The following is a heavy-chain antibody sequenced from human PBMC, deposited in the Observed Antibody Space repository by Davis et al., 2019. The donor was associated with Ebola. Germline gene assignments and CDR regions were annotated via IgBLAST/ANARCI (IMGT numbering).Heavy chain of an antibody. D-gene: IGHD2-21*01. V-gene: IGHV4-34*01. CDR3: ARGNNFYNPIAPYYFDY. CDR1: GGSFSGYS. Sequence: PSETLSLTCAVYGGSFSGYSWSWIRQPPGKGLEWIGYIYHSGSTYYNPSLKSRVTISVDTSKNQFSLKLSSVTAADTAVYYCARGNNFYNPIAPYYFDYWGQGTLVTVSS. J-gene: IGHJ4*02. CDR2: IYHSGST.